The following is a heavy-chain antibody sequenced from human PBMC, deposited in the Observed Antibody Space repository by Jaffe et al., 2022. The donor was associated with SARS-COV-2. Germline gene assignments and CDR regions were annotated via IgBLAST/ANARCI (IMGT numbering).Heavy chain of an antibody. CDR1: GFTFDDYA. V-gene: IGHV3-9*01. D-gene: IGHD3-3*01. CDR2: ISWNSGTI. J-gene: IGHJ4*02. CDR3: AKAYYDFWSGSDY. Sequence: EVQLVESGGGLVQPGRSLRLSCAASGFTFDDYAMHWVRQAPGKGLEWVSGISWNSGTIGYADSVKGRFTISRDNAKNSLYLQMNSLRAEDTALYYCAKAYYDFWSGSDYWGQGTLVTVSS.